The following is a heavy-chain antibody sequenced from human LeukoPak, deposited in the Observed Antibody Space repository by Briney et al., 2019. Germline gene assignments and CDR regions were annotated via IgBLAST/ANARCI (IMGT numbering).Heavy chain of an antibody. Sequence: ASVNVSCKASGGTFSIYAISWVRQAPGQGLEWMGGIIPIFGTANYAQKFQGRVTITADESTSTAYMELSSLRSEDTAVYYCAKDSGSFATFDYWGQGTLATVSS. CDR2: IIPIFGTA. J-gene: IGHJ4*02. V-gene: IGHV1-69*13. CDR3: AKDSGSFATFDY. D-gene: IGHD6-25*01. CDR1: GGTFSIYA.